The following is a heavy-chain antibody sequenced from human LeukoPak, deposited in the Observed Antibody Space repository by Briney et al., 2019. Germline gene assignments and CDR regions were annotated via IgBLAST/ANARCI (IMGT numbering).Heavy chain of an antibody. D-gene: IGHD3-3*01. CDR2: ISGSGGST. V-gene: IGHV3-23*01. CDR3: AKDYGDYDFWSGYPKTSNFDY. Sequence: GGSLRLSCAASGFTFSSYAMSWVRQAPGKGLEWVSAISGSGGSTYYADSVKGRFTISRDNSKNTLYLQMNSLRAEDTAVYYCAKDYGDYDFWSGYPKTSNFDYWGQGALVTVSS. CDR1: GFTFSSYA. J-gene: IGHJ4*02.